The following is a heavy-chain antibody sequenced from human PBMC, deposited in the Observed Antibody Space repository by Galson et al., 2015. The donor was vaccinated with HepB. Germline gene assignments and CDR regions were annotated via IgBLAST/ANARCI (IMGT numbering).Heavy chain of an antibody. V-gene: IGHV1-18*01. J-gene: IGHJ2*01. CDR3: ARDGGVGVPAAKDWYFDL. CDR1: GYTFTSYG. D-gene: IGHD2-2*01. Sequence: SVKVSCKASGYTFTSYGISWVRQAPGQGLEWMGWISAYNGNTNYAQKLQGRVTMTTDTSTSTAYVELRSLRSDDTAVYYCARDGGVGVPAAKDWYFDLWGRGTLVTVSS. CDR2: ISAYNGNT.